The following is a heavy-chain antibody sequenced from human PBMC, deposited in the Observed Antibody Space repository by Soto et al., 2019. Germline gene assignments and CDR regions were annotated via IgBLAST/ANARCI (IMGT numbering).Heavy chain of an antibody. J-gene: IGHJ1*01. CDR2: ISKTGDST. Sequence: EVQLLESGGGLVQPGGSLRLSCAASGFTFSSDTMSWVRQAPWKGLEWVSAISKTGDSTHYADSVKGRFTISRDTSTNTLYLQMNSLRAEDTAVYYCAKSDGSGWAHYFQHWGQGTLVTVSS. CDR3: AKSDGSGWAHYFQH. V-gene: IGHV3-23*01. CDR1: GFTFSSDT. D-gene: IGHD6-19*01.